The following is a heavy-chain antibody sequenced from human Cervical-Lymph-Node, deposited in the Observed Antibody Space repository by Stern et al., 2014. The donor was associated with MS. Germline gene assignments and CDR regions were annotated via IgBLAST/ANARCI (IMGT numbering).Heavy chain of an antibody. CDR1: GFTFDDYD. Sequence: EVQLVESGGGLVQPGRSLRLSCAASGFTFDDYDMHWVRQAVGQGLEWVSGINWNTGNTAYADSLKGRFSISRANSKDSLYLQINSLRAEDTASYYCAKGSPDSSGGDYFDSWGQGAQVTVSS. CDR2: INWNTGNT. CDR3: AKGSPDSSGGDYFDS. J-gene: IGHJ4*01. V-gene: IGHV3-9*01. D-gene: IGHD3-22*01.